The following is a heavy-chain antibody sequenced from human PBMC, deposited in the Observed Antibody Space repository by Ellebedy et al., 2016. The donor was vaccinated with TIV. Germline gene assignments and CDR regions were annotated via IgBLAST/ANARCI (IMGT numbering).Heavy chain of an antibody. CDR1: GFSFSSYG. CDR3: AKGGRGVPFDY. V-gene: IGHV3-23*01. D-gene: IGHD3-10*01. CDR2: IGGSGT. J-gene: IGHJ4*02. Sequence: PGGSLRLSCVASGFSFSSYGMHWVRQAPGKGLEWVSAIGGSGTFYADSVNGRFTISRDNSKNTRYLQMNSLGAEDTAIYYCAKGGRGVPFDYWGQGTLVTVSS.